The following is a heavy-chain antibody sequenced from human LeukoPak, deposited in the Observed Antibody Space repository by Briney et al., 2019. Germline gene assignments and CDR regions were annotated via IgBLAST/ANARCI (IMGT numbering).Heavy chain of an antibody. D-gene: IGHD6-13*01. CDR2: ICYSGST. J-gene: IGHJ6*03. CDR1: GGSISTSSYY. V-gene: IGHV4-39*07. Sequence: PSETLSLTCTVSGGSISTSSYYWGWVRQPPGKGLEWIGNICYSGSTYYSPSLKSRVTLSPDTSRNQFSLKLNSVTAADTAVYYCARLSQQLVLFDYYYSIDVWGKGTTVTVSS. CDR3: ARLSQQLVLFDYYYSIDV.